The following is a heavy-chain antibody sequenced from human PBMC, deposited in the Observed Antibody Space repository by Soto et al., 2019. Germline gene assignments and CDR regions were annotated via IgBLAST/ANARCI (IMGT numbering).Heavy chain of an antibody. V-gene: IGHV4-31*03. Sequence: QVQLQESGPGLVKPSQTLSLTCTVSGGSISSGGYYWSWIRQHPGKGLEWVGYIYYSGSTYYNPSLKSRVTISVDTSKNQFSLKLSSVTAADTAVYYCARGTGVAAADPEGDYGMDVWGQGTTVTVSS. CDR3: ARGTGVAAADPEGDYGMDV. D-gene: IGHD6-13*01. CDR1: GGSISSGGYY. CDR2: IYYSGST. J-gene: IGHJ6*02.